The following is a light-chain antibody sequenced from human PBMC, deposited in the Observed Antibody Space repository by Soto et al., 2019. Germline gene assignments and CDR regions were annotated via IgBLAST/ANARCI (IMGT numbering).Light chain of an antibody. V-gene: IGLV2-14*01. CDR1: SSDVGTYDD. Sequence: QSALTQPASVSASPGQSSTISCTGTSSDVGTYDDVSWYRQHPGKGPKLLIYEVTNRPSGVSNRFSGSKSGNTASLTISGLQAEDEADYYCSSYTISSTYVFGSGTKVTVL. CDR2: EVT. CDR3: SSYTISSTYV. J-gene: IGLJ1*01.